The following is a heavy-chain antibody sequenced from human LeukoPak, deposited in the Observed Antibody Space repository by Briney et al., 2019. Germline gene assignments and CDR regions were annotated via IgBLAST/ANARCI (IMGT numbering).Heavy chain of an antibody. D-gene: IGHD3-10*01. CDR1: GYSFTSYW. CDR2: IYPGDSDT. V-gene: IGHV5-51*01. J-gene: IGHJ6*03. Sequence: GESLKISCKGSGYSFTSYWIGWVRQMPGKGLEWMGIIYPGDSDTRYSPSFQGQVTISADKSISTAYLQWSSLKASDTAVYYCASSIIRGGYYYYMDVWGKGTTVTVSS. CDR3: ASSIIRGGYYYYMDV.